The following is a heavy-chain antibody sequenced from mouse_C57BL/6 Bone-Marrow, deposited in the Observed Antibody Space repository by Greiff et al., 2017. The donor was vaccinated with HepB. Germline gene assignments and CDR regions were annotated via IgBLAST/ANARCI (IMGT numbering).Heavy chain of an antibody. CDR1: GFSLSTFGMG. D-gene: IGHD2-3*01. Sequence: QVTLKESGPGILQPSQTLSLTCSFSGFSLSTFGMGVGWIRQPSGKGLEWLAHIWWDDDKYYNPALKSRLTISKDTSKNQVFLKISNVDTAETATYYCARTTYDGPYEMDYWGQGTSATVSS. CDR2: IWWDDDK. V-gene: IGHV8-8*01. J-gene: IGHJ4*01. CDR3: ARTTYDGPYEMDY.